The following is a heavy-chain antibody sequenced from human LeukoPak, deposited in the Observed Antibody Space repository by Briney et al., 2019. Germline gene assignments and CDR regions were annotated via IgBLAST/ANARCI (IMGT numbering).Heavy chain of an antibody. Sequence: GEFLKISCKGSGYSFTSYWIGWVRQMPGKGLEWMGIIYPGDSDTRYSPSFQGQVTISADKSISTAYLQWSSLKASDTAMYYCARPLRPPGYSSGWYFQHWGQGTLVTVSS. J-gene: IGHJ1*01. CDR2: IYPGDSDT. D-gene: IGHD6-19*01. CDR1: GYSFTSYW. CDR3: ARPLRPPGYSSGWYFQH. V-gene: IGHV5-51*01.